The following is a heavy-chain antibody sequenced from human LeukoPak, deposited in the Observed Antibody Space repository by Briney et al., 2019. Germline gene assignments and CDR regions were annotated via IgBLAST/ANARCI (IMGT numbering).Heavy chain of an antibody. CDR2: IWYDGSQK. CDR1: GYSFSSHG. J-gene: IGHJ4*02. D-gene: IGHD4-23*01. Sequence: QSGGSLRLSCAVSGYSFSSHGMHWVRQAPGKGLEWVAAIWYDGSQKYYADTVRSRFTVSRDNSKNTLYLQTDSLRAEDTAVYYCARLYGANVGYLDYWGQGTLVTVSS. CDR3: ARLYGANVGYLDY. V-gene: IGHV3-33*03.